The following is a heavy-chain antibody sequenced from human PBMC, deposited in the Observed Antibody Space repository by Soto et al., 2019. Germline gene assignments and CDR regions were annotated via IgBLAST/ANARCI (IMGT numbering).Heavy chain of an antibody. CDR3: ASSYGDYVSY. CDR2: IYYSGST. V-gene: IGHV4-39*01. D-gene: IGHD4-17*01. CDR1: GGSISSSSYY. Sequence: QLQLQESGPGLVKPSETLSLTCTVSGGSISSSSYYWGWIRQPSGKGLGWIGSIYYSGSTYYNPSLKSRVTISVDTSKNQFSLKLSSVTAADTAVYYCASSYGDYVSYWGQGTLVTVSS. J-gene: IGHJ4*02.